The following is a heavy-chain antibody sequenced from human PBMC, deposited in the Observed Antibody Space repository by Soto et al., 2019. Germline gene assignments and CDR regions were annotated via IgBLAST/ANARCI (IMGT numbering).Heavy chain of an antibody. CDR1: GGSIDTYY. CDR2: IYYSGST. CDR3: ARGSANLHF. V-gene: IGHV4-59*08. D-gene: IGHD3-10*01. J-gene: IGHJ4*02. Sequence: QVQLQESGPGLVKPSETLSLTCNVSGGSIDTYYWSWIRQPPGKGLEWIGYIYYSGSTNYNPSLQSRLTISVDTSKHQFSLKLNSVTAADTAVYYCARGSANLHFWGQGTLVTVSS.